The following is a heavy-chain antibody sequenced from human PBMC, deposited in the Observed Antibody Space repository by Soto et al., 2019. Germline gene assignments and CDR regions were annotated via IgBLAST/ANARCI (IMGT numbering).Heavy chain of an antibody. CDR1: GYTLTELS. Sequence: GASVKVSCKVSGYTLTELSMHWVRQAPGKGLEWMGGFDPEDGETIYAQKFQGRVTMTEDTSTDTAYMELSSLRSEDTAVYYCATDLRQQQLVLQDYYYGMDVWGQGTTVTVSS. V-gene: IGHV1-24*01. CDR2: FDPEDGET. J-gene: IGHJ6*02. CDR3: ATDLRQQQLVLQDYYYGMDV. D-gene: IGHD6-13*01.